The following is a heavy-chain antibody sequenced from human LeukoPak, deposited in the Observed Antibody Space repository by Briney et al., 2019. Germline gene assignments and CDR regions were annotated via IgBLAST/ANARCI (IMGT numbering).Heavy chain of an antibody. V-gene: IGHV4-61*01. CDR3: ARSDPDTMAQFDY. J-gene: IGHJ4*02. D-gene: IGHD5-24*01. CDR2: LSYSGST. Sequence: PSETLSLTCTVSGGSVSSSSYYWSWIRQPPGKGLEWIGYLSYSGSTNYNPSLKSRVSISVDTSKNQFSLKLSSVTAADTAVYYCARSDPDTMAQFDYWGQGTLVTVSS. CDR1: GGSVSSSSYY.